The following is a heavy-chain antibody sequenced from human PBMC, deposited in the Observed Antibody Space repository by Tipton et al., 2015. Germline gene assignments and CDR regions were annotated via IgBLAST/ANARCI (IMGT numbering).Heavy chain of an antibody. J-gene: IGHJ4*02. CDR1: GGSISSPNW. CDR2: IYHSGHT. D-gene: IGHD1-26*01. CDR3: ARSSLVGGRGLDS. V-gene: IGHV4-4*02. Sequence: LVKPSGTLSLNCNVSGGSISSPNWWTWVRQPPGGGLEWIGQIYHSGHTNYNPSLQSRATMSVDTSDNQFSLILTSVTAADTAVYFCARSSLVGGRGLDSWGQGALVTVSS.